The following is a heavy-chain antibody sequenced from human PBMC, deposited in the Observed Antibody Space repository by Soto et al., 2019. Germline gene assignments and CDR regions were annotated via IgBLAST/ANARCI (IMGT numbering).Heavy chain of an antibody. CDR3: ARVLGYCSSRWRHSAFDI. Sequence: ASVKVSCKASGYTFTTFGISWVRQPPGQELEWMGWISAYTGNTNYAQKLQGRVTMTTDTSTNTEYMEFRILRSDDAAVYYCARVLGYCSSRWRHSAFDIWGQGTTVTVSS. D-gene: IGHD2-2*03. V-gene: IGHV1-18*01. J-gene: IGHJ3*02. CDR2: ISAYTGNT. CDR1: GYTFTTFG.